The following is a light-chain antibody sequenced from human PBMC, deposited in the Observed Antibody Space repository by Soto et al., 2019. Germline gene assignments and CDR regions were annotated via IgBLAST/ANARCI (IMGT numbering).Light chain of an antibody. CDR1: QSVSSD. CDR2: DAS. CDR3: QQYGSSVWT. V-gene: IGKV3-20*01. Sequence: EIVMTQSPATLSVSPGERATLPCRASQSVSSDLAWYHQKPGQAPRLLIYDASNRATGIPARFSGSGSETDFTLTISRLEPEDFAMYYCQQYGSSVWTFGQGTKVDIK. J-gene: IGKJ1*01.